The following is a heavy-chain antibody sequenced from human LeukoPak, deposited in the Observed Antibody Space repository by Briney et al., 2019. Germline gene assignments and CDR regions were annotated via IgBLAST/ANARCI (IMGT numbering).Heavy chain of an antibody. J-gene: IGHJ4*02. CDR2: IKEDGSEK. CDR3: ARGEYYYDGGY. Sequence: GGSLRLSCAASGFTFSRYWMSWVRQAPGKGLEWVANIKEDGSEKYYVDSVKGRFTISRDNAKNSLFLQMNSLKAEETAVYYCARGEYYYDGGYWGQGTLVTVSS. D-gene: IGHD3-22*01. V-gene: IGHV3-7*04. CDR1: GFTFSRYW.